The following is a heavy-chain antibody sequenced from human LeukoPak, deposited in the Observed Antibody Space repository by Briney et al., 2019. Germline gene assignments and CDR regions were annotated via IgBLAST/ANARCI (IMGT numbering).Heavy chain of an antibody. Sequence: SGRSLRLSCAASGFTFDDYAMHWVRQAPGKGLEWVSGISWNSGSIDYADSVKGRFTISRDNAKNSLYLQMNSLRVEDTALYYCASRGPYYYDSSGVLGYWGQGTLVTVSS. V-gene: IGHV3-9*01. J-gene: IGHJ4*02. CDR2: ISWNSGSI. CDR1: GFTFDDYA. CDR3: ASRGPYYYDSSGVLGY. D-gene: IGHD3-22*01.